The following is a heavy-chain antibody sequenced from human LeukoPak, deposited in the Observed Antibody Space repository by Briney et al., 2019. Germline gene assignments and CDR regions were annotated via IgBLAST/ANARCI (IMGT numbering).Heavy chain of an antibody. J-gene: IGHJ4*02. Sequence: GASVTVSCKASGYTFTSYAMHWVRQAPGQRLEWMGWINAGNGNTKYSQKFQGRVTITRDTSASTAYMEPSSLRSEDTAVYYCARDADDSSGWLFDYWDQGTLVTVS. D-gene: IGHD3-22*01. CDR1: GYTFTSYA. V-gene: IGHV1-3*01. CDR2: INAGNGNT. CDR3: ARDADDSSGWLFDY.